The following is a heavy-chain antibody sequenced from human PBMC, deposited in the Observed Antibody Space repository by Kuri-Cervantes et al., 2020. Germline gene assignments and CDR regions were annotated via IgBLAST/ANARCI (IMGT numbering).Heavy chain of an antibody. CDR1: GGSISSSSYY. CDR3: ASLIAAAGTPIDY. J-gene: IGHJ4*02. Sequence: SETLSLTCTVSGGSISSSSYYWGWIRQPPGKGLEWLGSIYYSGSTYYNPSLKSRVNISVDTSKNQFSLKLSSVTAADTAVYYCASLIAAAGTPIDYWGQGTLVTVSS. V-gene: IGHV4-39*01. D-gene: IGHD6-13*01. CDR2: IYYSGST.